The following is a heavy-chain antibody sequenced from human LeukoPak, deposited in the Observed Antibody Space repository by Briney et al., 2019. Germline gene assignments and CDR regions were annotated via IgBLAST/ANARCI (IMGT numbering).Heavy chain of an antibody. Sequence: SETLSLTCTVSGGSISSGGYYWSWIRQHPGKGLEWIGYIYYSGSTYYNPSLKSRVTISVDTSKNQFSLKLSSVTAADTAVYYCARDNLLYYDILTGSNWFDPWGQGTLVTVSS. D-gene: IGHD3-9*01. CDR3: ARDNLLYYDILTGSNWFDP. J-gene: IGHJ5*02. CDR1: GGSISSGGYY. CDR2: IYYSGST. V-gene: IGHV4-31*03.